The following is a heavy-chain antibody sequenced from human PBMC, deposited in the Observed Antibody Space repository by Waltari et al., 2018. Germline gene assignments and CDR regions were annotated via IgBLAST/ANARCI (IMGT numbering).Heavy chain of an antibody. D-gene: IGHD3-10*01. Sequence: QGQLVQSGSEVKKPGASVNISCKASGYNFMGSYLYWMRQAPGQSLEWMGWINPHSGCTKTAQKFQARVTMTRDTSISTAYMEVSGLRSDDTAVYYCARGRGNYLKYYFDYWGQGTLVTVSS. CDR1: GYNFMGSY. CDR3: ARGRGNYLKYYFDY. V-gene: IGHV1-2*02. J-gene: IGHJ4*02. CDR2: INPHSGCT.